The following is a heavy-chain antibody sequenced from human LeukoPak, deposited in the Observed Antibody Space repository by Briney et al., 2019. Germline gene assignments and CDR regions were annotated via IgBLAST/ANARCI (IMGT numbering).Heavy chain of an antibody. D-gene: IGHD5-12*01. V-gene: IGHV3-30*18. CDR3: AKDRRGYSGYDADTFDI. Sequence: QPGRSLRLSCAVSGFTFSHYGMHWVRQAPGKGLEMVAVISYDANSKYYADSVKGRFTISRDNSKNTVSLQMNSLRPEDTALYYCAKDRRGYSGYDADTFDIWGQGTMVTVSS. CDR2: ISYDANSK. CDR1: GFTFSHYG. J-gene: IGHJ3*02.